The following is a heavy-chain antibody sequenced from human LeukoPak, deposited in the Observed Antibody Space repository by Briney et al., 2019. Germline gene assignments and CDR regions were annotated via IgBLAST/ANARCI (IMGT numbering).Heavy chain of an antibody. CDR1: GGTFSSYA. CDR2: IITIIGTA. J-gene: IGHJ6*03. Sequence: SVKVSCKASGGTFSSYAISWVRQAPGQGLEWMGGIITIIGTANYAQKFQGRVTITTDESTSTAYMELSSLRSEDTAVYYCASRLVGTKGYYYYYMDVWGKGTTVTVSS. CDR3: ASRLVGTKGYYYYYMDV. V-gene: IGHV1-69*05. D-gene: IGHD1-7*01.